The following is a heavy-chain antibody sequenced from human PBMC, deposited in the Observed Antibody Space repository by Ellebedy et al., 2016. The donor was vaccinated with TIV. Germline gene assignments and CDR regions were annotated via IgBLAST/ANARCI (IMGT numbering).Heavy chain of an antibody. CDR2: IYTTGST. D-gene: IGHD6-19*01. V-gene: IGHV4-4*07. CDR3: ARERYSSGWFDP. Sequence: MPGGSLRLSCTVSGGSISNSYWSWIRQPAGMGLEGIGRIYTTGSTDRNPVLKSRVSMSLDTSKNQFSLRLSSVTAADTAVYYCARERYSSGWFDPWGQGTQVTVSS. J-gene: IGHJ5*02. CDR1: GGSISNSY.